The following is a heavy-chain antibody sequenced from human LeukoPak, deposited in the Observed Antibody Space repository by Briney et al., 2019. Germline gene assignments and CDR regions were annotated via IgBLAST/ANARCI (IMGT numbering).Heavy chain of an antibody. Sequence: SETLSLTCAVYGGSFSGYYWSWIRQPPGKGLEWIGSIYYSGSTYCNPSLKSRVTISVDTSKNQFSLKLDSVTATDTAVYYCARRATTTTSGFQYWGQGILVTVSS. CDR3: ARRATTTTSGFQY. J-gene: IGHJ1*01. V-gene: IGHV4-34*01. CDR1: GGSFSGYY. D-gene: IGHD1-1*01. CDR2: IYYSGST.